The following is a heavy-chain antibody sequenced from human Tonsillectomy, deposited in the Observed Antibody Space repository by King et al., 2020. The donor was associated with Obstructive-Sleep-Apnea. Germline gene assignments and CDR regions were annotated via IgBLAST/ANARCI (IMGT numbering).Heavy chain of an antibody. J-gene: IGHJ6*02. Sequence: QLVESGGGLVQPGRSLRLSCAASGFTFDDYAMHWVRQAPGKGLEWVSGISWNSGSIGYADSVKGRFTISRDNAKNSLYLQMNSLRAEDTALYYCAKAPGSGSHYYYYGMDVWGQGTTVTVSS. CDR2: ISWNSGSI. D-gene: IGHD3-10*01. CDR3: AKAPGSGSHYYYYGMDV. V-gene: IGHV3-9*01. CDR1: GFTFDDYA.